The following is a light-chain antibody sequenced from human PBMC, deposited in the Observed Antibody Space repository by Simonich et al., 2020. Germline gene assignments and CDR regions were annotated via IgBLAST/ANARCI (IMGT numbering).Light chain of an antibody. CDR2: KAS. CDR3: QQYNSYSQA. J-gene: IGKJ1*01. CDR1: QSISSC. Sequence: DIQMTQSPSTLSASVGDRATITCRASQSISSCLAWYQQKPGKAPKLLIYKASSLEMGVPARFSGSGSGTEFTLTISSLQPDDFATYYCQQYNSYSQAFGQGTKVEIK. V-gene: IGKV1-5*03.